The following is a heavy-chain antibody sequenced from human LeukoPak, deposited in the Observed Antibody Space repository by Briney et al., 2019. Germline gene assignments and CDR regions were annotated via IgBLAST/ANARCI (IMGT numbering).Heavy chain of an antibody. J-gene: IGHJ4*02. D-gene: IGHD3-10*01. CDR3: ARAGWIITSGIDY. V-gene: IGHV4-38-2*01. CDR2: IYHIGST. Sequence: PSETLSLTCGVSGFSISRSYYWAWIRQLPGKGLEWIGTIYHIGSTYYSPPLGSRVTMSVDTYKHEFSLNLKSVAAADTAVYYCARAGWIITSGIDYWGQGALVSVSS. CDR1: GFSISRSYY.